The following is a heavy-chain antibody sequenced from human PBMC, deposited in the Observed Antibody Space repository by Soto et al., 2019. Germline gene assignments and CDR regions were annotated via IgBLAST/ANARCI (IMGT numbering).Heavy chain of an antibody. CDR3: AKGRKLEWLRNYYYYMDV. Sequence: EVQLVESGGGLVQPGRSLRLSCAASGFTFDDYAMHWVRQAPGKGLEWVLGISWNSGSIGYADSVKGRVTISRDNAENSLYLQMNSLRAEDTALYYRAKGRKLEWLRNYYYYMDVWGKGTTVAVSS. CDR2: ISWNSGSI. J-gene: IGHJ6*03. D-gene: IGHD3-3*01. CDR1: GFTFDDYA. V-gene: IGHV3-9*01.